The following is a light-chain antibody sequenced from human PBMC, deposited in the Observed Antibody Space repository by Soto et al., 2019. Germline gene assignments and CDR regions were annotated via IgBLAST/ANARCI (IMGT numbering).Light chain of an antibody. CDR3: QRTYKTPLT. V-gene: IGKV1-39*01. Sequence: DIQMTQSPSSLSASVGDRVTITCRASQSIITYLNWYQQKPGKAPKLLIFGATALQSGVPSRFSGSGSGTDFTLTSSSLQPEDFATYHCQRTYKTPLTFAGGTRVEI. CDR2: GAT. CDR1: QSIITY. J-gene: IGKJ4*01.